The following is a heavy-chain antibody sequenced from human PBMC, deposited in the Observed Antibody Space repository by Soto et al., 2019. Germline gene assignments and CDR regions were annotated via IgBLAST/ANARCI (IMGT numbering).Heavy chain of an antibody. Sequence: EVQLLESGGGLVQPGGSLRLSCAASGFTFSSYAMSWVRQAPGKGLEWVSAISGSGGSTYYADSVKGRFTISRDNSKNTLYLKMNSLRAGDTAVYYWAKDWAVRGPTSGNWYFDLWGRGTLVTVSS. CDR2: ISGSGGST. D-gene: IGHD3-16*01. J-gene: IGHJ2*01. V-gene: IGHV3-23*01. CDR1: GFTFSSYA. CDR3: AKDWAVRGPTSGNWYFDL.